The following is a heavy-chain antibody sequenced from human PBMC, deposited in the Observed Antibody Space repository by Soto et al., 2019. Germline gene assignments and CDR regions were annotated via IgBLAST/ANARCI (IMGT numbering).Heavy chain of an antibody. CDR3: ARRSTEYSSLDY. V-gene: IGHV1-8*01. CDR2: MNPNSGNT. D-gene: IGHD6-6*01. CDR1: GYTFTSYD. Sequence: ASVKVSCKASGYTFTSYDINWVRPATGQGLEWMGWMNPNSGNTGYAQKFQGRVTMTRNTSISTAYMELSSLRSEDTAVYYCARRSTEYSSLDYWGQGTLVTVSS. J-gene: IGHJ4*02.